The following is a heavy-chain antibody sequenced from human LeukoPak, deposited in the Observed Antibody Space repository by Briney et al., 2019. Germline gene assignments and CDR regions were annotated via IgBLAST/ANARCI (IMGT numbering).Heavy chain of an antibody. V-gene: IGHV3-74*01. Sequence: GGSLTLSCTASGFPLRIDWVHWVRQAPGKGLVWVSRINSDGSNTRYADSVKGRFTISRDNAKNTLYLQMNSLRAEDTAVHYCAGAGDLSPLWLYWRGRTLVTVSS. CDR2: INSDGSNT. CDR1: GFPLRIDW. CDR3: AGAGDLSPLWLY. D-gene: IGHD3-16*01. J-gene: IGHJ4*02.